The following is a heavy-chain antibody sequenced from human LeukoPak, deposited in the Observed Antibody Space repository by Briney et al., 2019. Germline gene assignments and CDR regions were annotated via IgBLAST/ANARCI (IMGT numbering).Heavy chain of an antibody. J-gene: IGHJ4*02. D-gene: IGHD3-9*01. CDR1: GFTFSSYS. V-gene: IGHV3-21*01. Sequence: GGSLGLSCAASGFTFSSYSMNWVRQAPGKGLEWVSSISSSSSYIYYADSVKGRFTISRDNAKNSLYLQMNSLRAEDTAVYYCARDQGDMLTGHDYWGQGTLVTVSS. CDR3: ARDQGDMLTGHDY. CDR2: ISSSSSYI.